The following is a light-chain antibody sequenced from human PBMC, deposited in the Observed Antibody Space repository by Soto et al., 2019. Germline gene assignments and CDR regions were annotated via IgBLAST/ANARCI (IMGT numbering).Light chain of an antibody. CDR1: QAISTN. J-gene: IGKJ4*01. V-gene: IGKV1-13*02. CDR3: QQFRTSPT. CDR2: DAS. Sequence: AIQLTQSPSSLSASIGDRVTITCRASQAISTNLAWYQHKPGTVPKVLIYDASILESGVPSRFSGSGSGTDFTLIISTLQPEDFATYYGQQFRTSPTFGGGTKGEVQ.